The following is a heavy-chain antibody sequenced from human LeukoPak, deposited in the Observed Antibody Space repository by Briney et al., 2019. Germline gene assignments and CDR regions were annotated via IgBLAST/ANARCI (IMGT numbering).Heavy chain of an antibody. CDR3: ARDRDYYGSGRRLDY. Sequence: ASVKVSCKASGYTITSYGISWVRQAPGQGLEWMGWISAYNGNTNYAQKLQGRVTMTTDTSTSTAYMELRSLRSDDTAVYYCARDRDYYGSGRRLDYWGQGTLVTVSS. CDR2: ISAYNGNT. V-gene: IGHV1-18*01. J-gene: IGHJ4*02. CDR1: GYTITSYG. D-gene: IGHD3-10*01.